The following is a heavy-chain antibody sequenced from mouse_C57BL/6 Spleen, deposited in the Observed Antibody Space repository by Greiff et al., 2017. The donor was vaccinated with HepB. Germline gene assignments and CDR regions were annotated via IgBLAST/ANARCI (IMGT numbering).Heavy chain of an antibody. D-gene: IGHD1-1*01. CDR2: ISSGGSYT. CDR3: ARQGVITTVVATSSYFDY. V-gene: IGHV5-6*01. Sequence: EVQLVESGGDLVKPGGSLKLSCAASGFTFSSYGMSWVRQTPDKRLEWVATISSGGSYTYYPDSVKGRFTISRDNAKNTLYLQMSSLKSEDTAMYYCARQGVITTVVATSSYFDYWGQGTTLTVSS. CDR1: GFTFSSYG. J-gene: IGHJ2*01.